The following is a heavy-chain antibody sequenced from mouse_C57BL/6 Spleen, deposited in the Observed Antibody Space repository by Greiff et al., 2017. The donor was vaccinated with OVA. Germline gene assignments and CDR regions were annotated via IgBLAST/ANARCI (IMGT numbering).Heavy chain of an antibody. J-gene: IGHJ2*01. CDR3: ARGVITTVVAPYFDY. CDR2: INPSNGGI. CDR1: GYTFTSYW. Sequence: QVQLQQPGTELVKPGASVKLSCQASGYTFTSYWMHWVKQRPGQGLEWIGNINPSNGGINYNEKFKSKATLTVDKSSSTAYMQLSSLTSDDSAVYYCARGVITTVVAPYFDYWGQGTTRTVSS. V-gene: IGHV1-53*01. D-gene: IGHD1-1*01.